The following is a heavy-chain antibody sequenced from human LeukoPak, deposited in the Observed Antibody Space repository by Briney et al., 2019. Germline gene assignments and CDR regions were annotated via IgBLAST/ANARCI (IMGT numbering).Heavy chain of an antibody. CDR1: GFTFSGFW. CDR2: IKQDATEK. Sequence: PGGSLRLTCAASGFTFSGFWMSWVRQAPGKGLEWVANIKQDATEKYYIDSVKGRFTISRDNVLSSLYLQMDSLRVEDTAVYYCARDRPRDSVAGSNFDYWGQGILVTVSS. CDR3: ARDRPRDSVAGSNFDY. V-gene: IGHV3-7*01. J-gene: IGHJ4*02. D-gene: IGHD6-19*01.